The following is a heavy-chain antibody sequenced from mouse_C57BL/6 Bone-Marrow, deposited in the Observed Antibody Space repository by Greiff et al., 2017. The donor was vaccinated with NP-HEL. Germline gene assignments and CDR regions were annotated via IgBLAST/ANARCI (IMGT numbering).Heavy chain of an antibody. D-gene: IGHD2-3*01. V-gene: IGHV1-69*01. CDR1: GYTFTSYW. CDR2: IDPSDSYP. Sequence: QVQLQQPGAELVMPGASVKLSCKASGYTFTSYWMPWVKQRPGQGLEWIGEIDPSDSYPNSNQKFKGKSTLTVDKSYSTAYMQLIILTSEDSAVYYCARSGFYSGAMDYWGQGTSVTGSS. CDR3: ARSGFYSGAMDY. J-gene: IGHJ4*01.